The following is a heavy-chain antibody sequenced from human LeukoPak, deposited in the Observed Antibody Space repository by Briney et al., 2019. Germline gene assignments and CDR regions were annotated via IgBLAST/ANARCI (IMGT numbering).Heavy chain of an antibody. Sequence: ASVKVSCKASGGTFSSYAISWVRQAPGQGLEWMGGIIPIFGTANYAQKFQGRVTITAGESTSTAYMELSSLRSEDTAVYYCAPLIVVAGDAFDIWGQGTMVTVSS. J-gene: IGHJ3*02. CDR2: IIPIFGTA. D-gene: IGHD3-22*01. CDR1: GGTFSSYA. CDR3: APLIVVAGDAFDI. V-gene: IGHV1-69*13.